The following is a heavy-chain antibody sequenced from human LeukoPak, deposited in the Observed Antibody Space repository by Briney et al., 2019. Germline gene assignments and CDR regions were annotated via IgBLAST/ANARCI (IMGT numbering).Heavy chain of an antibody. Sequence: ASVKVSCKASGYTFTSYDINWVRQATGQGLEWMGWMNPNSGNTGYAQKFQGRVTMTRNTSISTAYMELSSLRSEDTAVYHCARKYQLLYYYYYMDVWGKGTTVTVSS. V-gene: IGHV1-8*01. J-gene: IGHJ6*03. CDR2: MNPNSGNT. CDR1: GYTFTSYD. CDR3: ARKYQLLYYYYYMDV. D-gene: IGHD2-2*01.